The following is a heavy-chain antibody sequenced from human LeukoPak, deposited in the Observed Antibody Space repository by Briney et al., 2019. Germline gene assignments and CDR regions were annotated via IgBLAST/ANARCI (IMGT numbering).Heavy chain of an antibody. CDR2: IYYSGST. CDR1: GGSIITSSYF. CDR3: ARHNHDYYYYMDF. J-gene: IGHJ6*03. V-gene: IGHV4-39*01. Sequence: PSETLSLTCTVSGGSIITSSYFWGWVRQPPGKGLEWIGSIYYSGSTYYNASLKSRVTLSVDKSKNQFSLKLSSVTGADTAVYYCARHNHDYYYYMDFWGKGTTVTVSS.